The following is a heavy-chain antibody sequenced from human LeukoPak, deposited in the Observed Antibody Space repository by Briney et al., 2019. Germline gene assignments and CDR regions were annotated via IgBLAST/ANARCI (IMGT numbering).Heavy chain of an antibody. D-gene: IGHD6-19*01. CDR1: GGSISSGGYY. CDR2: IYYSGST. Sequence: SETLYLTCTVSGGSISSGGYYWSWIRQHPGKGLEWIGYIYYSGSTYYNPSLKSRVTISVDTSKNQFSLKLTTVTAADTAVYYCAVAGAPSYYYGMDVWGQGTTVIVSS. V-gene: IGHV4-61*08. J-gene: IGHJ6*02. CDR3: AVAGAPSYYYGMDV.